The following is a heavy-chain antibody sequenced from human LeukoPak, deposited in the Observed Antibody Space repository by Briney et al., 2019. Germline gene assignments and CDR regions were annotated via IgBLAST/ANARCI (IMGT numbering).Heavy chain of an antibody. D-gene: IGHD3-10*01. Sequence: GGSLRLSCSASGFTFSTYAMHWVRQAPGKGLEYVSAISADGTRIYYADSVKGRFTISRDNSKNTLYLQMSSLRAEDTAVYYCASGYGSGPYYKGYFDYWGKGTLVTVSS. J-gene: IGHJ4*02. V-gene: IGHV3-64D*09. CDR1: GFTFSTYA. CDR2: ISADGTRI. CDR3: ASGYGSGPYYKGYFDY.